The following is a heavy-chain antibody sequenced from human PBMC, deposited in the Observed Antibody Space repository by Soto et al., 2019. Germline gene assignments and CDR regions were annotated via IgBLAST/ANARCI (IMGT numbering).Heavy chain of an antibody. Sequence: SPGKGLEWIGYIYHSGSTYYNPSLKSRVTISVDRSKNQFSLKLSSVTAADTAVYYCARAHYGDYGYGMDVWGQGTTVTVSS. J-gene: IGHJ6*02. CDR3: ARAHYGDYGYGMDV. CDR2: IYHSGST. V-gene: IGHV4-30-2*06. D-gene: IGHD4-17*01.